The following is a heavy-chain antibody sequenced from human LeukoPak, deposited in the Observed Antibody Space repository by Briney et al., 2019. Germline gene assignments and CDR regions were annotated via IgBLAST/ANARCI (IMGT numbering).Heavy chain of an antibody. V-gene: IGHV3-23*01. J-gene: IGHJ4*02. CDR2: IIGSSGDT. CDR3: AKGAYDYIEMGYFDD. D-gene: IGHD5-12*01. CDR1: GFRFSNFA. Sequence: GGSLRLSCAASGFRFSNFAMSWVRQAPGKGLEGVSLIIGSSGDTFYADSVKGRFTISRDISKNRLYLQMDSLRAEYTALYYCAKGAYDYIEMGYFDDWGQGTLVTVSS.